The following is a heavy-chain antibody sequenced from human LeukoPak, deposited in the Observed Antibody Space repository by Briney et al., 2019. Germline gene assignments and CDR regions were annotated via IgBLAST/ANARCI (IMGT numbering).Heavy chain of an antibody. CDR1: GFTFSSYA. V-gene: IGHV3-23*01. Sequence: GGSLRLSCAASGFTFSSYAMSWVRQAPGKGLEWLSAISGSGGSTYYADSVKGRFTISRDNSKNTLYLQMNSLRAEDTAVYYCAKDIVVVPAAIDNWGQGTLVTVSS. CDR3: AKDIVVVPAAIDN. CDR2: ISGSGGST. D-gene: IGHD2-2*01. J-gene: IGHJ4*02.